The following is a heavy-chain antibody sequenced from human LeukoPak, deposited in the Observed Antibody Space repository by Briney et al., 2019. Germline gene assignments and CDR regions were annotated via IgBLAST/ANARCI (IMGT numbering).Heavy chain of an antibody. J-gene: IGHJ4*02. CDR2: IKHSGST. CDR3: ARGRVVTAILDY. D-gene: IGHD2-21*02. CDR1: GGSFSGYY. Sequence: SETLSLTCAVYGGSFSGYYWSWIRQPPGKGLEWIGEIKHSGSTNYNLSLKSRVTISVDTSKNQFSLKLSSVTAADTAVYYCARGRVVTAILDYWGQGTLVTVSS. V-gene: IGHV4-34*01.